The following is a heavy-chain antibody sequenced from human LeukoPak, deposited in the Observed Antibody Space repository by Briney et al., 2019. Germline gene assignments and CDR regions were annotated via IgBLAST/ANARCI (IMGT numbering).Heavy chain of an antibody. Sequence: GESLKISCKGSGYSYTCYWIGWVRQMPGKGLEWMGIIYPGDSDTRYSPSFQGQVTISADKSISTAYLQWSSLKASDTAMYYCARIYSSGWYADHYYFDYWGQGTLVTVSS. CDR2: IYPGDSDT. D-gene: IGHD6-19*01. J-gene: IGHJ4*02. V-gene: IGHV5-51*01. CDR3: ARIYSSGWYADHYYFDY. CDR1: GYSYTCYW.